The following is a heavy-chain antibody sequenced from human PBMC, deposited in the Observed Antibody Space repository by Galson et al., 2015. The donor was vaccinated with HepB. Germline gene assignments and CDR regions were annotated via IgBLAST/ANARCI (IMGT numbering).Heavy chain of an antibody. Sequence: SLRLSCAASGFIFSAHYIDWARQAPGKGLEWVARISNKASSHKTDYAASVKGRFTISRHDSQNSVYLQMNSLKIEDTAVYYCARGGVWGKGTTVTVSS. CDR3: ARGGV. CDR2: ISNKASSHKT. V-gene: IGHV3-72*01. J-gene: IGHJ6*04. CDR1: GFIFSAHY. D-gene: IGHD1-26*01.